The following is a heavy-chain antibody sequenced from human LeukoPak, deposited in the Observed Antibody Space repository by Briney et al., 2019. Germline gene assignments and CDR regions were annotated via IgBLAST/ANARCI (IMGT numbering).Heavy chain of an antibody. CDR3: ARVGEPSGFDY. CDR2: TYHSGST. V-gene: IGHV4-59*12. Sequence: SETLSLTCTVSGGSISSYYWSWIRQPPGKGLEWIGSTYHSGSTYYNPSLKSRVTISVDKSKNQFSLKLSSVTAADTAVYYCARVGEPSGFDYWGQGTLVTVSS. CDR1: GGSISSYY. D-gene: IGHD1-26*01. J-gene: IGHJ4*02.